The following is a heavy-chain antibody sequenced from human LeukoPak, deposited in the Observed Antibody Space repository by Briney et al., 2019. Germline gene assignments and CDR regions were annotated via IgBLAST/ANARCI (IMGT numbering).Heavy chain of an antibody. D-gene: IGHD3-10*01. Sequence: SETLSLTCAVYGGSFSGYYWSWIRQPPGKGLEWIGEINHSGSTNYNPSLKSRVTISVDTSKNQFSLTLSSVTAADTAVYYCARAAPRNVQYSYGSGRASTYDYWGQGTLVTVSS. V-gene: IGHV4-34*01. CDR1: GGSFSGYY. J-gene: IGHJ4*02. CDR3: ARAAPRNVQYSYGSGRASTYDY. CDR2: INHSGST.